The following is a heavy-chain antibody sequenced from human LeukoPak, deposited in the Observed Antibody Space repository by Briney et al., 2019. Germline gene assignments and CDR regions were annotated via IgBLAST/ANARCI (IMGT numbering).Heavy chain of an antibody. J-gene: IGHJ3*02. CDR3: ARDGSGSGSYLHAFDI. D-gene: IGHD1-26*01. V-gene: IGHV1-46*01. CDR1: GYTFTSYY. Sequence: ASVKVSCKASGYTFTSYYMHWVRQAPGQGLEWMGIINPSGGSTSYAQKFQGRATMTRDTSTSTVYMELSSLRSEDTAVYYCARDGSGSGSYLHAFDIWGQGTMVTVSS. CDR2: INPSGGST.